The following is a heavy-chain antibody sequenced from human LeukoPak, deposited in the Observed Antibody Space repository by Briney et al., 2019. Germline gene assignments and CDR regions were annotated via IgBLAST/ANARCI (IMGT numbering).Heavy chain of an antibody. D-gene: IGHD1-20*01. V-gene: IGHV1-46*01. J-gene: IGHJ4*02. CDR1: GYTFTSYY. CDR2: INPSGGST. CDR3: ARTSGITGCFDY. Sequence: ASVKVSCKASGYTFTSYYMHWVRQAPGQGLEWMGIINPSGGSTSYAQKFQGRVTMTRDTSTSTVYIELSSLRSEDTAVYYCARTSGITGCFDYWGQGTLVTVSS.